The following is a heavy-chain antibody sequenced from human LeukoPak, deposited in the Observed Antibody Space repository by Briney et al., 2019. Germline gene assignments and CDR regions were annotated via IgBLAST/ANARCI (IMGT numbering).Heavy chain of an antibody. D-gene: IGHD3-10*01. J-gene: IGHJ6*02. CDR3: AKHYGSGSYYGYYYGMDV. CDR2: IYYSGST. CDR1: GGSISSYY. Sequence: PSETLSLTCTVSGGSISSYYWSWIRQPPGKGLEWIGYIYYSGSTNYNPSLKSRVTISVDTSKNQFSLKLSSVTAADTAVYYCAKHYGSGSYYGYYYGMDVWGQGTTVTVSS. V-gene: IGHV4-59*01.